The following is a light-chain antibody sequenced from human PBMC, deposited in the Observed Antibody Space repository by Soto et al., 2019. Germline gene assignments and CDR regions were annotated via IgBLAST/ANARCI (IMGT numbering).Light chain of an antibody. CDR2: EVS. CDR1: SSDVGIYNL. Sequence: QSAPIQPASVSGSPGQSITISCTGTSSDVGIYNLVSWYQHYPGRAPKLLLYEVSKWPSGISHRFSGSKSGNTASLTISGLQAEDEADYYCCSYVGSRTWVFGGGTKVTVL. CDR3: CSYVGSRTWV. J-gene: IGLJ3*02. V-gene: IGLV2-23*02.